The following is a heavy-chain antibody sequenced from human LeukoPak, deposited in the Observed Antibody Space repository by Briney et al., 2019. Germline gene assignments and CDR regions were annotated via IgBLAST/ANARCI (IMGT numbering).Heavy chain of an antibody. V-gene: IGHV3-30*02. Sequence: GSLRLSCTASGFTFSSYGMHWVRQAPGKGLEWVAFIRYDGTHKYYADSVKGRFTISRDNSKNTLYLQMNSLGTEDTAVYYCANEAFMRETDAFDIWGQGTMVTVSS. CDR3: ANEAFMRETDAFDI. J-gene: IGHJ3*02. CDR1: GFTFSSYG. D-gene: IGHD3-16*01. CDR2: IRYDGTHK.